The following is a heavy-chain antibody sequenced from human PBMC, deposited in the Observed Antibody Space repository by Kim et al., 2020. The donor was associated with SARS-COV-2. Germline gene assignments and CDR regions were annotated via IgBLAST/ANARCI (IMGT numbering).Heavy chain of an antibody. CDR2: INPSGGTT. D-gene: IGHD1-26*01. J-gene: IGHJ4*02. CDR1: GYTFTNYY. V-gene: IGHV1-46*01. CDR3: ARGPSRSWSIGGFDY. Sequence: ASVKVFCKASGYTFTNYYMHWVRQAPGHGLEWMGIINPSGGTTKYAQNFQGRVTMTGDASTGTVYMELSSLSSEDTAVYYCARGPSRSWSIGGFDYWGQGTLVTVSS.